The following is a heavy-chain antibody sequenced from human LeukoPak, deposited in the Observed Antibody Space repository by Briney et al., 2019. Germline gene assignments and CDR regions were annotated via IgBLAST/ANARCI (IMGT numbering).Heavy chain of an antibody. D-gene: IGHD1-14*01. CDR2: ISYDGSNK. V-gene: IGHV3-30*18. J-gene: IGHJ6*04. Sequence: GRSLRLSCAASGFTFSSYGMHWVRQAPGKGLEWVAVISYDGSNKYYADSVKSRFTISRDNSKNTLYLQMNSLRAEDTAVYYCAKDKSPHALRRNYYGMDVWGKGTMVTVSS. CDR3: AKDKSPHALRRNYYGMDV. CDR1: GFTFSSYG.